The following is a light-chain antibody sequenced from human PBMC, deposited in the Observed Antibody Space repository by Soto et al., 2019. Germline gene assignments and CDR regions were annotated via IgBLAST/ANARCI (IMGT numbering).Light chain of an antibody. Sequence: QSALTQPASVSGSPGQSITISCTGTSSDVGGYNYVSWYQQQPGKAPKLMIYEVSNRPSGVSNRFSGSKSGSTASLTISGLQAEDEADYYCTSYTSSTTWVFGGGTKVTVL. CDR1: SSDVGGYNY. J-gene: IGLJ3*02. CDR2: EVS. CDR3: TSYTSSTTWV. V-gene: IGLV2-14*01.